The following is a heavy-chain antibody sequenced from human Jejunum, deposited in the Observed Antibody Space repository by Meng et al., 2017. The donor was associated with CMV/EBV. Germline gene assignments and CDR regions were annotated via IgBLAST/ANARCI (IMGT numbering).Heavy chain of an antibody. V-gene: IGHV1-18*01. CDR1: GYTFTTYG. Sequence: KASGYTFTTYGISWVRQAPGQGLEWMGWISVYNGNTNYAQKFQGRVTMTTDTSTSTAYMELRSLKSDDTAVYFCASSIYYGSGSYWDYWGQGTLVTVSS. CDR2: ISVYNGNT. D-gene: IGHD3-10*01. J-gene: IGHJ4*02. CDR3: ASSIYYGSGSYWDY.